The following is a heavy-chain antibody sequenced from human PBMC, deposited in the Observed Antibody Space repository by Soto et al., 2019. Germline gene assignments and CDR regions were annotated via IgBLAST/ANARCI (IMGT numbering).Heavy chain of an antibody. CDR1: GGSISSYY. V-gene: IGHV4-59*01. CDR2: IYYSGRT. J-gene: IGHJ4*02. D-gene: IGHD5-12*01. Sequence: QVQLQESGPGLVKPSETLSLTCTVSGGSISSYYWSWIRQPPGKGLEWIGYIYYSGRTKYNPSLKSRVTISVDTSKNQFSLNLTSVTAADTAVYYCARGRGYSGYESTYYFDYWGQGTLVTVSS. CDR3: ARGRGYSGYESTYYFDY.